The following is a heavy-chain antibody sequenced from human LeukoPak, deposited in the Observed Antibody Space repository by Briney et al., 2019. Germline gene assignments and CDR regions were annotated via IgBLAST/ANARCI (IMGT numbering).Heavy chain of an antibody. CDR3: ARGGSGSYFSWLDP. V-gene: IGHV1-2*02. Sequence: ASVKVSCKASGYTFTGYYIHWVRQAPGQGLECVGWINPNSGGTNYAQKFQGRVTMTRDTSISTAYMELSRLRSADTAVYYCARGGSGSYFSWLDPWGQGTLVTVSS. J-gene: IGHJ5*02. CDR1: GYTFTGYY. CDR2: INPNSGGT. D-gene: IGHD3-10*01.